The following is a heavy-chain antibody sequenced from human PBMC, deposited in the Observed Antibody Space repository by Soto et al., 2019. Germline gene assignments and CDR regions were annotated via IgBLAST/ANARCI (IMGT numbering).Heavy chain of an antibody. J-gene: IGHJ5*02. CDR2: IKQDGSEK. D-gene: IGHD6-6*01. CDR3: ARGAVRWSIADNWFDP. V-gene: IGHV3-7*01. CDR1: GFTFSSYW. Sequence: GGSLRLSCAASGFTFSSYWMSWVRQAPGKGLEWVANIKQDGSEKYYVDSVKGRFTISRDNAKNSLYLQMNSLRAEDTAVYYCARGAVRWSIADNWFDPCGQGTLVTVSS.